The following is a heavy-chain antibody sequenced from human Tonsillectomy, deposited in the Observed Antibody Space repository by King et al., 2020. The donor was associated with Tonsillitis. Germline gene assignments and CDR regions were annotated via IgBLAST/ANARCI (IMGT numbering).Heavy chain of an antibody. Sequence: VQLVESGGGLVQPGGSLRVSCAASGFTFSSYAMSWVRQAPGKGLEWVSLISGGGGSKYYADSVKGRFTISRDNSKNTLYLQMNSLTVEDTAVYYCAKDPTYYKTTYYFDYWGQGTLVTVSS. V-gene: IGHV3-23*04. CDR3: AKDPTYYKTTYYFDY. D-gene: IGHD3-10*01. CDR2: ISGGGGSK. CDR1: GFTFSSYA. J-gene: IGHJ4*02.